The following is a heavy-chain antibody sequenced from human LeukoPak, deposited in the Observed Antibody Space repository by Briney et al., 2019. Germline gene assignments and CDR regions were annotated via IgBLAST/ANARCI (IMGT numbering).Heavy chain of an antibody. CDR2: ISPTSAYI. CDR3: ARTIYYYESTSYFSDAFDV. V-gene: IGHV3-21*01. CDR1: GINFNSYS. D-gene: IGHD3-22*01. J-gene: IGHJ3*01. Sequence: GGSLRLSCAASGINFNSYSINWVRQAPGKGLDWVSSISPTSAYIYYQDSVKGRFTISRDDAKNSLYLEMDSLRAEDTAVYYCARTIYYYESTSYFSDAFDVWGQGTMVTVSS.